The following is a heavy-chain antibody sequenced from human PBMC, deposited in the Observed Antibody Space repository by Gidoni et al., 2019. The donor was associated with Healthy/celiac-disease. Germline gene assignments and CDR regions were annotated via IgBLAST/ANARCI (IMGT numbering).Heavy chain of an antibody. CDR3: ASSYGSGTPNPYYYGMDV. CDR1: GGFIRSYY. D-gene: IGHD3-10*01. Sequence: QVQLQESGPGLVKPSETLSLTCTVSGGFIRSYYWSWIRPPPGKGLEWIGYIYYSGSTNYNPSLKSRVTISVDTSKNQFSLKLSSVTAADTAVYYCASSYGSGTPNPYYYGMDVWGQGTTVTVSS. J-gene: IGHJ6*02. CDR2: IYYSGST. V-gene: IGHV4-59*01.